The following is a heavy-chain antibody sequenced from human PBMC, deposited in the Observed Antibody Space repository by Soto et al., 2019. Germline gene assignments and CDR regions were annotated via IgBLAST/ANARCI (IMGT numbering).Heavy chain of an antibody. V-gene: IGHV3-48*01. Sequence: GGSLRLSCAASGFSLYNYAMDWVRQAPGQGLEWVSYISLSSANIHYADSVRGRFTVSRDNAKNSLYLQMNSLRAEDTAVYYWVRDPSRGNEWARYVDLWGRGTLVTVSS. D-gene: IGHD1-1*01. CDR1: GFSLYNYA. J-gene: IGHJ2*01. CDR3: VRDPSRGNEWARYVDL. CDR2: ISLSSANI.